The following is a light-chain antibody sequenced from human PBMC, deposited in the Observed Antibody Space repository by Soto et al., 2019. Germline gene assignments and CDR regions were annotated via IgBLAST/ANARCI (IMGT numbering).Light chain of an antibody. J-gene: IGKJ4*01. CDR2: DAS. CDR1: QSVSRY. Sequence: IVLTQSPATRSLSPGERATLSCRASQSVSRYLAWYQQKPGQAPRLLIYDASNRATGIPARFSGSASGTDLTLTISSLEPEDFAVYHCQQRSDWPSTFGGGTKVQIK. CDR3: QQRSDWPST. V-gene: IGKV3-11*01.